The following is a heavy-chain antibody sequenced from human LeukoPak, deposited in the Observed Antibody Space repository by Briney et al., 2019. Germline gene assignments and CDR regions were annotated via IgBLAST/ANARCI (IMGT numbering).Heavy chain of an antibody. CDR1: GFTFSSYW. CDR2: IKQDGSEK. D-gene: IGHD2-8*01. V-gene: IGHV3-7*01. Sequence: GGSLRLSCAASGFTFSSYWMSWVRQAPGKGLEWVANIKQDGSEKYYVDSVKGRFTISRDNSKNTLYLQMNSLRAEDTAVYYCAKDKGMRGTYYFDYWGQGTLVTVSS. J-gene: IGHJ4*02. CDR3: AKDKGMRGTYYFDY.